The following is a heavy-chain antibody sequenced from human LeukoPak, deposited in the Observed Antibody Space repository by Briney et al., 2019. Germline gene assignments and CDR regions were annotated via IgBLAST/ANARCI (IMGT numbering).Heavy chain of an antibody. CDR3: AREKKTEWTTGAFDM. J-gene: IGHJ3*02. V-gene: IGHV3-11*01. Sequence: PGGSLRLSCAASGFTFSDYYMSWIRQAPGKGLEWVSYISSSGSTIYYADSVKGRFTISRDNAKNSLYLQMNSLRAEDTAVYYCAREKKTEWTTGAFDMWGQGTMVIVSS. CDR2: ISSSGSTI. CDR1: GFTFSDYY. D-gene: IGHD3-3*01.